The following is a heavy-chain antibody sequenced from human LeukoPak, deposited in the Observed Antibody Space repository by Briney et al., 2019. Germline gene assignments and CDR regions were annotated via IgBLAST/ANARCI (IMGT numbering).Heavy chain of an antibody. CDR2: IDSDGSGT. J-gene: IGHJ4*02. D-gene: IGHD1-1*01. CDR1: GYTFSSFW. Sequence: GGSLRLSCAASGYTFSSFWIHWVRQAPGKGLEWVARIDSDGSGTRYADSVKGRFTISRDNAKNTLYLQMNSLRAEDTAIYYCARALSYWNYFDSWGQGTLVTVSS. V-gene: IGHV3-74*01. CDR3: ARALSYWNYFDS.